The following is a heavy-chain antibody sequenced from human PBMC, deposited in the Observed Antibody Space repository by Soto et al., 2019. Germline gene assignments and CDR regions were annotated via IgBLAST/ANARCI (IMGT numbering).Heavy chain of an antibody. CDR2: ISTGGSTI. Sequence: PGGSLRLSCTASGFTFRAYYMNWIRQAPGKGLEWVSYISTGGSTIFYADSVKGRFTITRDNDKNSLSLQMDSLRADDTGVYYCARGSPQFWQRFDNWGQGALVTVSS. CDR3: ARGSPQFWQRFDN. V-gene: IGHV3-11*01. J-gene: IGHJ4*02. D-gene: IGHD3-3*01. CDR1: GFTFRAYY.